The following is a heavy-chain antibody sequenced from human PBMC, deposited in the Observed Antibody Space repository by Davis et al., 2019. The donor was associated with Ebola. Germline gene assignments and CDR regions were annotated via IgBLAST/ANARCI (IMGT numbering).Heavy chain of an antibody. CDR3: ARQGATFDY. Sequence: SETLSLTCTVSGGSISSYFWSWIRQPPGKGLEWIGYIYYSGSTNYNLSLKSRVTILVDTSKNQFSLKLSSVTAADTAVYYCARQGATFDYWGQGTLVTVSS. CDR1: GGSISSYF. J-gene: IGHJ4*02. V-gene: IGHV4-59*01. CDR2: IYYSGST.